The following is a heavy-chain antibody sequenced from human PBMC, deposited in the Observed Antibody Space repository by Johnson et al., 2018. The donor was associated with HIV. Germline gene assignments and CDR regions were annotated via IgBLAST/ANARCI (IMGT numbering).Heavy chain of an antibody. J-gene: IGHJ3*02. Sequence: QVQLVESWGGLVKPGGSLRLSCAASGSTFSDYYLSWIRQAPGKGLEWHSYFSSSGSTLYYADSVKGRFTISRDNAKNSLYLEMNSLRAEDMAVYYCARGENYYDSSGYWDDAFDIWGQGTLVTVSS. CDR2: FSSSGSTL. D-gene: IGHD3-22*01. V-gene: IGHV3-11*04. CDR1: GSTFSDYY. CDR3: ARGENYYDSSGYWDDAFDI.